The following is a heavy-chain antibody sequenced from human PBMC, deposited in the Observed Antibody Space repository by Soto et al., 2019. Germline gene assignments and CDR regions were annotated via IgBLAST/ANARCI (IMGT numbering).Heavy chain of an antibody. V-gene: IGHV4-31*03. J-gene: IGHJ4*02. Sequence: PSETLSLTCTVSGGSISSRGDYCSWIRQHPGKGLEWIGYIYYSGSTYYNPSPKSRVTISVDTSKNQFSLKLSSVTAADTAVYYCARTYGSGSYLTFDYLGQGTLVTVSX. CDR3: ARTYGSGSYLTFDY. CDR2: IYYSGST. D-gene: IGHD3-10*01. CDR1: GGSISSRGDY.